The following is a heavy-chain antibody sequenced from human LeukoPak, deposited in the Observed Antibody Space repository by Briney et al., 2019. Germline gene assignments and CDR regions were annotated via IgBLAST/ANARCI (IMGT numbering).Heavy chain of an antibody. V-gene: IGHV3-48*01. J-gene: IGHJ6*03. Sequence: GGSLRLSCAPSGFTFSSYWMSWDRQAPGEGLGWVLYISSSSSTIYYADSMKGRFTISRDNAKNSLYLQMNSLRAEDTAVYYCARDMFGHYYYYYMDVWGKGTTVTVSS. CDR1: GFTFSSYW. D-gene: IGHD3-10*02. CDR2: ISSSSSTI. CDR3: ARDMFGHYYYYYMDV.